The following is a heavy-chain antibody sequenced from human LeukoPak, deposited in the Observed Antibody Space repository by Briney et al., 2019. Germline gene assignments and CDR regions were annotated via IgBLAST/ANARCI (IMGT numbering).Heavy chain of an antibody. CDR1: GYTFTSYG. CDR2: ISAYNGNT. Sequence: APVKVSCKASGYTFTSYGISWVRQAPGQGLEWMGWISAYNGNTNYAQKLQGRVTMTTDTSTSTAYMELRSLRSDDTAVYYCARDHAIVGATKTDYWGQGTLVTVSS. V-gene: IGHV1-18*01. J-gene: IGHJ4*02. CDR3: ARDHAIVGATKTDY. D-gene: IGHD1-26*01.